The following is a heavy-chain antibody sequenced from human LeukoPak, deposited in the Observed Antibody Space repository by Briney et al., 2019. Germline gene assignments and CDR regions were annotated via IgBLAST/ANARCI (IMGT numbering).Heavy chain of an antibody. J-gene: IGHJ4*02. D-gene: IGHD4-17*01. CDR2: IAYDGNDK. CDR3: AKSRDGDAPPFDY. Sequence: PGRSLRLSCEASGFTFSSRGMHWVRQAPGKGPEWVAVIAYDGNDKFYAESVKGRFTISRDNSKNTVHLQMNSLRPEDTAVYYCAKSRDGDAPPFDYWGQGTVVTVSS. V-gene: IGHV3-30*18. CDR1: GFTFSSRG.